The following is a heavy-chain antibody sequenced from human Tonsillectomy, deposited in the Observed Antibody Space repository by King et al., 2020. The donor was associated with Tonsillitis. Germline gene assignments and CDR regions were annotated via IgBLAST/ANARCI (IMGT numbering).Heavy chain of an antibody. J-gene: IGHJ6*03. CDR3: AKAPIAPRQNYYYYYYMDV. CDR1: GFTFSSYG. CDR2: ISDRGGIT. D-gene: IGHD6-6*01. V-gene: IGHV3-23*04. Sequence: VQLVESGGGLVHPGGSLRLSCAASGFTFSSYGMSWVRQAPGKGLEWVSGISDRGGITYYADSVKGRFTISRDNSKNTLYVQMNSLRAEDTAVYYFAKAPIAPRQNYYYYYYMDVWGKGTTVTVS.